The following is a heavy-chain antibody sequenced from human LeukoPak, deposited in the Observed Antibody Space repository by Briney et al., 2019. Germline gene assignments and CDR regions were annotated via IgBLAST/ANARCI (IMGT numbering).Heavy chain of an antibody. J-gene: IGHJ2*01. CDR2: ISYDGSNK. CDR1: GFTFSNSA. CDR3: ARDGKAWWYFDL. V-gene: IGHV3-30*07. D-gene: IGHD4-23*01. Sequence: PGGSLRLSSAPPGFTFSNSALPRARQAPGPALGSVAVISYDGSNKYYADYVKRRFTISRDNSKTTLYLQMNSLRAEDTAVYYCARDGKAWWYFDLWGRGTLVTVSS.